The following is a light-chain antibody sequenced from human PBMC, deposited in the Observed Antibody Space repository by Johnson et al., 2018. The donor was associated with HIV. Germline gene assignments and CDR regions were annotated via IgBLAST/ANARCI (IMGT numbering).Light chain of an antibody. Sequence: QSVLTQPPSVSAAPGQKVIISCSGSSSNIGKNYVSWYQQLPGTAPKLLIYENNKRPSGIPDRFSGSKSGTSATLGVTGLQTGDEAYYFCGTWDSSLSAYVFGTGTKVTVL. CDR3: GTWDSSLSAYV. CDR2: ENN. V-gene: IGLV1-51*02. CDR1: SSNIGKNY. J-gene: IGLJ1*01.